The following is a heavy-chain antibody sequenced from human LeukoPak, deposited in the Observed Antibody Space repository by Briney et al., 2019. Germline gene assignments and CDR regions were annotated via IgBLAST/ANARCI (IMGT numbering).Heavy chain of an antibody. CDR3: AREVTLNWFDP. CDR2: IKQDGSEK. D-gene: IGHD3-10*01. Sequence: GGPLRLSCAASGFTFSSYWMSWVRQAPGKGLEWVANIKQDGSEKYYVDSVRGRFTISRDNGKNSPYLQMNSLRAEDTAVYYCAREVTLNWFDPWGQGTPVTVSS. V-gene: IGHV3-7*01. J-gene: IGHJ5*02. CDR1: GFTFSSYW.